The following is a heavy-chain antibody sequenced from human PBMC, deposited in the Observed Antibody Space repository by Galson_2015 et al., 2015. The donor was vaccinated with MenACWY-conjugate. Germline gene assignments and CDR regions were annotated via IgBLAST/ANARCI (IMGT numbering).Heavy chain of an antibody. V-gene: IGHV1-69*01. D-gene: IGHD2-15*01. J-gene: IGHJ5*02. CDR1: GGTFSSYA. Sequence: QSGAEVKKPGESLKISCKASGGTFSSYAISWVRQAPGQGLEWMGGIIPIFGTANYAQKFQGRVTITADESTSTAYMELSSLRSEDTAVYYCARSVAATSDDNWFDPWGQGTLVTVSS. CDR2: IIPIFGTA. CDR3: ARSVAATSDDNWFDP.